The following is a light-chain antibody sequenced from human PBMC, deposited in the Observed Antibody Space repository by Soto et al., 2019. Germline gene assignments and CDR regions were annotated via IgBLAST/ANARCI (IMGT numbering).Light chain of an antibody. CDR2: AAS. J-gene: IGKJ1*01. V-gene: IGKV1-8*01. Sequence: AIRMTPSPSSLSASTGGRVTIPCRASQGISSYLAWYQQKPGKAPKLLIYAASTLQSGVPSRFSGSGSGTDFTLTISCLQSEDFATYYCQQYYSYPPTFGQGTK. CDR3: QQYYSYPPT. CDR1: QGISSY.